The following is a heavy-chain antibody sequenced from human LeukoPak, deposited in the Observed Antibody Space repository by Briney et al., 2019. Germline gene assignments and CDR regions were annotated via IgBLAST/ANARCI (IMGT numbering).Heavy chain of an antibody. CDR1: GFTFSSFG. CDR3: ARFRDGVFSGGDYYNGMDV. D-gene: IGHD3-16*01. J-gene: IGHJ6*02. V-gene: IGHV3-33*01. CDR2: IWYDGSNK. Sequence: GGSLRLSCAASGFTFSSFGMHWVRQSPDKGLEWVALIWYDGSNKHYADSVKGRYNVSRDNSRNTLYLHMNSLRVEDTAVYYCARFRDGVFSGGDYYNGMDVWGQGTTVTVSS.